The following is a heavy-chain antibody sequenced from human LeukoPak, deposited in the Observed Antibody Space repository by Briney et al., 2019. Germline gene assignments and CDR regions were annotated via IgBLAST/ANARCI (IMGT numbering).Heavy chain of an antibody. CDR3: ARETISSGWSTGFDP. CDR1: GGSISSYY. D-gene: IGHD6-19*01. CDR2: IYYSGST. J-gene: IGHJ5*02. Sequence: PSETLSLTCSVSGGSISSYYWSWIRQPPGKGLEWIGYIYYSGSTNYNPSLKSRVTISVDTSKNQFSLKLSSVTAADTAVYYCARETISSGWSTGFDPWGQGTLVTVSS. V-gene: IGHV4-59*01.